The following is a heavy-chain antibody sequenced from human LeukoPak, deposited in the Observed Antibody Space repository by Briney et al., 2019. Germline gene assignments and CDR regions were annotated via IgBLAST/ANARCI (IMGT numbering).Heavy chain of an antibody. CDR2: IETDGSST. CDR1: GFTFSSYW. CDR3: ARRSI. J-gene: IGHJ4*02. V-gene: IGHV3-74*01. Sequence: PGGSLRLSCAASGFTFSSYWMHWVRHAPGKGLVWVSRIETDGSSTSYADSVKGRFTISRDNAKNMLYLQMNSLRAEDTAVYYCARRSIWGQGTLVTVSS.